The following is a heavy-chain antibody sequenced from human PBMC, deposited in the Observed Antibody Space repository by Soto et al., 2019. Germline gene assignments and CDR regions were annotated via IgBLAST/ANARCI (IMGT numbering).Heavy chain of an antibody. CDR1: GGACTSNNW. J-gene: IGHJ4*02. V-gene: IGHV4-4*02. D-gene: IGHD1-7*01. CDR3: ASRDQGTSVDY. CDR2: IYRTGST. Sequence: PSETLSLTCAFSGGACTSNNWCTCVRQPPGHGLEWIGEIYRTGSTNYNPSLKSRVTISLDKSENHFSLKVTSLTAAATAVYYCASRDQGTSVDYWGQGTLVTVSS.